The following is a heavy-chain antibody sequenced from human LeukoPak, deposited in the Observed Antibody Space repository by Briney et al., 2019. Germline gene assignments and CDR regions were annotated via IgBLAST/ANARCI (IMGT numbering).Heavy chain of an antibody. D-gene: IGHD1-26*01. J-gene: IGHJ4*02. CDR3: ARVLEWELLRD. Sequence: EASVKVSCKASGYRFTGYYLHWVRQAPGQGLEWMGWINPDSGGTNYAQKFQGRVTMTRDTSISTAYMELSSLRSDDTAVYYCARVLEWELLRDWGQGILVTVSS. V-gene: IGHV1-2*02. CDR2: INPDSGGT. CDR1: GYRFTGYY.